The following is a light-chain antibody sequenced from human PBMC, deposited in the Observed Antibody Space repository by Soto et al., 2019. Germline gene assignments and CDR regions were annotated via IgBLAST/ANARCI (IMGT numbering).Light chain of an antibody. CDR2: EVS. Sequence: QSALTQPASVSGSPGQSIAISCTGSSSDVGIYNYVSWYQQHPGKVPKLIIYEVSNRPSGVSNRFSGSKSGNTASLTISGLQAEDEADYYCSSYPTSSTRVFGTGTKVTVL. CDR1: SSDVGIYNY. J-gene: IGLJ1*01. V-gene: IGLV2-14*01. CDR3: SSYPTSSTRV.